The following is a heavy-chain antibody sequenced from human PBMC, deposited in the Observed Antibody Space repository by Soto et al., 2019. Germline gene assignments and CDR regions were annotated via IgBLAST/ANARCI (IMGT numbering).Heavy chain of an antibody. CDR1: GGSISSYY. V-gene: IGHV4-39*01. CDR3: ARRLYYDSSGFEGGGMDV. J-gene: IGHJ6*02. D-gene: IGHD3-22*01. CDR2: IYYSGST. Sequence: SETLSLTCTVSGGSISSYYWGWIRQPPGKGLEWIGSIYYSGSTYYNPSLKSRVTISVDTSKNQFSLKLSSVTAADTAAYYCARRLYYDSSGFEGGGMDVWGQGTTVTVSS.